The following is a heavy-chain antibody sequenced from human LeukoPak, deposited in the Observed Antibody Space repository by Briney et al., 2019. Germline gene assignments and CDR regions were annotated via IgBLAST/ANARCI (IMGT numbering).Heavy chain of an antibody. Sequence: ASVKVSCRASGYTFTGYYMHWVRQAPGQGLEWMGWINPNSGGTNYAQKFQGRVTMTRDTSISTAYMELSRLRSDDTAVYYCARGPRGTTYYYYYMDVWGKGTTVTVSS. J-gene: IGHJ6*03. CDR1: GYTFTGYY. D-gene: IGHD1-7*01. V-gene: IGHV1-2*02. CDR2: INPNSGGT. CDR3: ARGPRGTTYYYYYMDV.